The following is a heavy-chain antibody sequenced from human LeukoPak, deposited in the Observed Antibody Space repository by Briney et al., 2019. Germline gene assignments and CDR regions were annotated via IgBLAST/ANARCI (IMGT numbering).Heavy chain of an antibody. Sequence: PSETLSLTCTVSGGSISSYYWSWIRQPPGKGLEWIGYIYYSGSTNYNPSLKSRVTISVDTSKNQFSLKLSSVTAADTAVYYCARVRLGYYYGMDVWGQGTTVTVSS. CDR1: GGSISSYY. CDR2: IYYSGST. J-gene: IGHJ6*02. V-gene: IGHV4-59*01. CDR3: ARVRLGYYYGMDV.